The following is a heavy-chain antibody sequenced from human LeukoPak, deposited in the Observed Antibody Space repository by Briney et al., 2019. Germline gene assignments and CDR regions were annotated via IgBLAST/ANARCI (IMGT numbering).Heavy chain of an antibody. Sequence: PGGSLRLSCVGSGFIFSSYAMSWVRQAPGKGLECVAFICSSGSITYYADSAKGRFTISRDNAKNSLYLQLNRLRAEDTAFYYCTRDGVYGSGTYFFAYWGQGNLVTVSS. CDR1: GFIFSSYA. V-gene: IGHV3-48*03. CDR3: TRDGVYGSGTYFFAY. J-gene: IGHJ4*02. CDR2: ICSSGSIT. D-gene: IGHD3-10*01.